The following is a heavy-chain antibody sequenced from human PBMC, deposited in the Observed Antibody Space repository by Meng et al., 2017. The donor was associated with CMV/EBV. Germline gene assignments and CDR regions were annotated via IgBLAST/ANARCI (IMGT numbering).Heavy chain of an antibody. D-gene: IGHD1-26*01. Sequence: RGSLRLSCAASGFTFSSYSMHWVRQAPGKGLVWVSHIRFDGGETNYADSVKGRFSISRDNAKNTVYLQMNSLRVEDTGVYYCARDQWEHYFDFWGQGALVTVSS. CDR2: IRFDGGET. J-gene: IGHJ4*02. CDR3: ARDQWEHYFDF. CDR1: GFTFSSYS. V-gene: IGHV3-74*01.